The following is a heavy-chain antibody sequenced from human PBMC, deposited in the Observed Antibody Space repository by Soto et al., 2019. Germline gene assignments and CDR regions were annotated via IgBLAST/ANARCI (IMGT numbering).Heavy chain of an antibody. CDR3: ARDAVPENGQCDWFDP. J-gene: IGHJ5*02. D-gene: IGHD6-19*01. Sequence: EVQLLESGGGLVQPGGSLRLSCAASGFTFSAYAMSWVRQAPGKGLEWVSSIHGGGGGTFYADSVKGRFTISRDNSSTTLFLQMNRLRADATAVYHCARDAVPENGQCDWFDPWGQGTLVTIVS. CDR1: GFTFSAYA. CDR2: IHGGGGGT. V-gene: IGHV3-23*01.